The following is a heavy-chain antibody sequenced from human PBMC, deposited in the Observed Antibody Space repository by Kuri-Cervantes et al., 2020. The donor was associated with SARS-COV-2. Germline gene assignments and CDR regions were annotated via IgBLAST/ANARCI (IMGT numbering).Heavy chain of an antibody. CDR3: AREEGGELGEAFDY. J-gene: IGHJ4*02. D-gene: IGHD7-27*01. CDR2: IDSSSYYI. Sequence: GESLKISCAASGFTFSGYSMNWIRQAPGKGLEWVASIDSSSYYIYHAGSVKGRLTISRDNAKTSLYLQMNSLKLEDTAVYYCAREEGGELGEAFDYWGQGALVTVSS. CDR1: GFTFSGYS. V-gene: IGHV3-21*01.